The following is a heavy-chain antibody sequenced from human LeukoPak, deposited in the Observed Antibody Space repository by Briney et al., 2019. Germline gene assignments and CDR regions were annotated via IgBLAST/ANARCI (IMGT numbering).Heavy chain of an antibody. CDR1: GYTLIELS. CDR2: FDPEDGET. D-gene: IGHD3-9*01. V-gene: IGHV1-24*01. CDR3: ATVRYFDWLSLFDY. J-gene: IGHJ4*02. Sequence: ASVKVSCKVSGYTLIELSMHWVRQAPGKGLEWMGGFDPEDGETIYAQKFQGRVTMTEDTSTDTAYMELSSLRSEDTAVYYCATVRYFDWLSLFDYWGQGTLVTVSS.